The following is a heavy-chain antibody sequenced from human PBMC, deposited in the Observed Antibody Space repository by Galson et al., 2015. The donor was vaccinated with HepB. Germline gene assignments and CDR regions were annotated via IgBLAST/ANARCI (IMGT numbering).Heavy chain of an antibody. J-gene: IGHJ4*02. Sequence: ETLSLTCTVSGGSITSYYRSWIRQPPGKGLEWIGYISYSGRTEYNPSLKSRVTISVDTSMKQFSLKLTSLTAADTAVYYCAREGMTAAGVFDYWGQGTLVTVSS. CDR3: AREGMTAAGVFDY. V-gene: IGHV4-59*01. CDR2: ISYSGRT. D-gene: IGHD6-13*01. CDR1: GGSITSYY.